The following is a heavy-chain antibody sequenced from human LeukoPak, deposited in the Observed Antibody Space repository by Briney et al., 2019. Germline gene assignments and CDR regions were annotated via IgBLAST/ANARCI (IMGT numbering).Heavy chain of an antibody. CDR1: GYTFTGYY. V-gene: IGHV1-2*02. Sequence: ASVKVSCKASGYTFTGYYMHWVRQAPGQGLEWMGWINPNSGGTNYAQKFQGRVTMTRDTSTSTVYMELSSLRSEDTAVYYCARDGDYGGNEEVVDIWGQGTMVTVSS. D-gene: IGHD4-23*01. CDR3: ARDGDYGGNEEVVDI. J-gene: IGHJ3*02. CDR2: INPNSGGT.